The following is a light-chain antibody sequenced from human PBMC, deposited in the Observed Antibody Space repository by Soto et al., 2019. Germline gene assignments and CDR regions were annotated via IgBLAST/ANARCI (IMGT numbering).Light chain of an antibody. V-gene: IGLV2-8*01. Sequence: QSALTQPPSASGSPGQSVTISCTGTSSDVGRYDYVSWYQQHPGKAPKLMIHEVTKRPSGVPDRFSGSESGNTASLTVSGIQAEDEADYYCSSYAGSKILVFGGGTKVTVL. CDR2: EVT. J-gene: IGLJ3*02. CDR3: SSYAGSKILV. CDR1: SSDVGRYDY.